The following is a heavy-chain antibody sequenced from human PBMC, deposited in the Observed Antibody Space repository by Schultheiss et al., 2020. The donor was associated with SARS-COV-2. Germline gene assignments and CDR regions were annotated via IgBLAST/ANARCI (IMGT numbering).Heavy chain of an antibody. J-gene: IGHJ5*02. CDR3: ARVVPAAMDEGPATFDP. Sequence: SETLSLTCTVSGGSISSSSYYWGWIRQPPGKGLEWIGSIYYSGSTYYNPPLKSRVTISVDTSKNQFSLKLSSVTAADTAVYYCARVVPAAMDEGPATFDPWGQGTLVTVSS. D-gene: IGHD2-2*01. V-gene: IGHV4-39*01. CDR2: IYYSGST. CDR1: GGSISSSSYY.